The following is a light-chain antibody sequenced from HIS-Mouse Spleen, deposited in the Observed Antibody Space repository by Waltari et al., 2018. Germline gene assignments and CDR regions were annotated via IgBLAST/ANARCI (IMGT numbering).Light chain of an antibody. CDR2: EGS. J-gene: IGLJ2*01. CDR3: CSYAGSSTLV. CDR1: SSDVGSYNL. V-gene: IGLV2-23*01. Sequence: QSALTQPASVSGSPGQSITISCTGTSSDVGSYNLVSWYQQHPGKAPKLIIYEGSKRPSGVSNRFSGSNAGNTASLTISGLQAEDEADYYCCSYAGSSTLVFGGGTKLTVL.